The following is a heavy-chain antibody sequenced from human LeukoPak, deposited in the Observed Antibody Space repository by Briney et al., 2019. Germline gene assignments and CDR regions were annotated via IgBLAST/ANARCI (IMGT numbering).Heavy chain of an antibody. CDR1: GGSISSSSYY. J-gene: IGHJ5*02. D-gene: IGHD2-15*01. V-gene: IGHV4-39*07. Sequence: SETLSLTCTVSGGSISSSSYYWGWIRQPPGKGLEWIGSIYYSGSTYYNPSLKSRVTISVDTSKNQFSLKLSSVTAADTAVYYCARGDLVVVVAATRNGRWFDPWGQGTLVTVSS. CDR3: ARGDLVVVVAATRNGRWFDP. CDR2: IYYSGST.